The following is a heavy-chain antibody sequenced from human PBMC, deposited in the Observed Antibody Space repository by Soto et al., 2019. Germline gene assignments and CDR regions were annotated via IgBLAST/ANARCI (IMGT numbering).Heavy chain of an antibody. D-gene: IGHD6-13*01. J-gene: IGHJ4*02. CDR2: ITGSGGDT. Sequence: SLRLSCAASGFTFSNYAMTWVRQTPGKGLEWVSAITGSGGDTFHADSVKGRFTISRDNTKNTLYLQMNGLRAEDTAVYYCAKGSANSRPYYFDYWGQGTLVTVSS. V-gene: IGHV3-23*01. CDR3: AKGSANSRPYYFDY. CDR1: GFTFSNYA.